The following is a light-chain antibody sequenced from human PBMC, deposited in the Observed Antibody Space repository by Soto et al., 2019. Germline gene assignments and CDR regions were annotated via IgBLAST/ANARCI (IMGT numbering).Light chain of an antibody. CDR1: SSNIGSNT. V-gene: IGLV1-44*01. CDR3: ATWDGSLTGYV. Sequence: QSVLTQPPSASGALGQRVTISCSGGSSNIGSNTVNWYQQPPGTAPNLLICSTDQRPSGVPDRFSGSKSGTSASLAISGLQSEDEADYYCATWDGSLTGYVFGTGTKVTVL. J-gene: IGLJ1*01. CDR2: STD.